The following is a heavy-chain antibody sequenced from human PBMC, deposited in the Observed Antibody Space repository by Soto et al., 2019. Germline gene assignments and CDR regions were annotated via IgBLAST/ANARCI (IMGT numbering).Heavy chain of an antibody. Sequence: ASETLSLPCIVSNGSISSSSSCCGWIRQPPGKGLEWIGYIYYSGSTNYNPSLKSRVTISVDTSKNQFSLKLSSVTAADTAAYYCARDVELPSTLFDPWGQGTLVTVSS. CDR1: NGSISSSSSC. J-gene: IGHJ5*02. V-gene: IGHV4-61*01. CDR2: IYYSGST. D-gene: IGHD1-26*01. CDR3: ARDVELPSTLFDP.